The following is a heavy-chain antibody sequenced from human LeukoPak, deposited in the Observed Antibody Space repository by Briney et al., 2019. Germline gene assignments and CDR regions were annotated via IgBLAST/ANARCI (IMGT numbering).Heavy chain of an antibody. CDR2: IYHSGST. CDR3: ASTGGYDFWSGYPLNWFDP. Sequence: SETLSLTCAVSGGSISSSNWWSWVRQPPGKGLEWIREIYHSGSTNYNPSLKSRVTISVDKSKNQFSLKLSSVTAADTAVYYCASTGGYDFWSGYPLNWFDPWGQGTLVIVSS. J-gene: IGHJ5*02. D-gene: IGHD3-3*01. V-gene: IGHV4-4*02. CDR1: GGSISSSNW.